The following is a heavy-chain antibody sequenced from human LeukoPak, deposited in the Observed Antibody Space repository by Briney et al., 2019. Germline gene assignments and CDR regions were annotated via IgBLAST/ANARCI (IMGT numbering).Heavy chain of an antibody. J-gene: IGHJ4*02. CDR2: MHYSGST. V-gene: IGHV4-59*01. Sequence: SETLSLTCTVSGDSIRSYYWSWIRQPPGKGLEWIGYMHYSGSTNYNPSLKGRVTTSVDTSKNQFSLKLSSVTAADTAVYYCARVVGHGSDGHYAGDFDYWGQGTLVTVSS. CDR3: ARVVGHGSDGHYAGDFDY. CDR1: GDSIRSYY. D-gene: IGHD3-22*01.